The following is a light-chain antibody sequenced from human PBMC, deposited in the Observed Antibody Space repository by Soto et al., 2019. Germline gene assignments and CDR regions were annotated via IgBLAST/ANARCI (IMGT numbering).Light chain of an antibody. Sequence: DIQMTQSPSSLSASVEDRVIITCRASQSISNHLNWYQQKPGKAPKVVIYWASTRESGVPDRFSGSGSGTDFTLTISSLQAEDVAVYYCYQYFSTPLTFGGGTKVDIK. CDR3: YQYFSTPLT. CDR2: WAS. CDR1: QSISNH. V-gene: IGKV1-27*01. J-gene: IGKJ4*01.